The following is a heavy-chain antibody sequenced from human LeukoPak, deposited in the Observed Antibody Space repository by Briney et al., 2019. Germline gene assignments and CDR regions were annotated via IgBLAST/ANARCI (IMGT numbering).Heavy chain of an antibody. CDR1: GFTFSSYA. CDR2: ISYDGSNK. D-gene: IGHD4/OR15-4a*01. Sequence: GGSLRLSCAASGFTFSSYAMHWVRQAPGKGLEWVAVISYDGSNKYYADSVKGRFTISRDNSKNTLYLQMNSLRAEDTAVYYCARDDDYGQYYFDYWGQGTLVTVSS. CDR3: ARDDDYGQYYFDY. V-gene: IGHV3-30*04. J-gene: IGHJ4*02.